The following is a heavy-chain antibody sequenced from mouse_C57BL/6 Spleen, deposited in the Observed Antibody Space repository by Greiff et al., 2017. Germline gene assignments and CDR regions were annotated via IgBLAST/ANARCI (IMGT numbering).Heavy chain of an antibody. CDR3: ARSGSTVVPFDY. D-gene: IGHD1-1*01. J-gene: IGHJ2*01. CDR1: GYSFTDYN. CDR2: INPNYGTT. Sequence: EVKLMESGPELVKPGASVKISCKASGYSFTDYNMNWVKQSNGKSLEWIGVINPNYGTTSYNQKFKGKATLTVDQSSSTAYMQLNSLTSEDSAVYYCARSGSTVVPFDYWGQGTTLTVSS. V-gene: IGHV1-39*01.